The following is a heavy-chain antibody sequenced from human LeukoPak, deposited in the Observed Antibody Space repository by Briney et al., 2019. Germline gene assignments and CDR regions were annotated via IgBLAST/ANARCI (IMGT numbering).Heavy chain of an antibody. J-gene: IGHJ4*02. CDR2: IYYSGST. V-gene: IGHV4-31*03. Sequence: PSQTLSLTCTVSGGSISSGGYYWSWIRQHPGKGLEWIGYIYYSGSTYYNPSLKSRVTISVDTSKNQFSLKLSSVTAADTAVYYCASLRNDYGDYVVDYWGQGTLVTVSS. CDR3: ASLRNDYGDYVVDY. CDR1: GGSISSGGYY. D-gene: IGHD4-17*01.